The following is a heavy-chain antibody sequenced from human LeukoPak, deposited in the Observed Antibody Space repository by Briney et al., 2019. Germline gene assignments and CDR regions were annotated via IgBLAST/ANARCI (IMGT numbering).Heavy chain of an antibody. CDR2: INSDGTGT. D-gene: IGHD2-8*02. CDR1: GFTFKNYW. J-gene: IGHJ6*03. Sequence: GGSLRLSCAASGFTFKNYWMFWVRQTPGKGLVWVSRINSDGTGTAYADSVQGRFTISRDNAKNTLYLQMNSLRAEDAGVYYCARDGLLVHYDYYMDVWGKGTTVSVSS. CDR3: ARDGLLVHYDYYMDV. V-gene: IGHV3-74*01.